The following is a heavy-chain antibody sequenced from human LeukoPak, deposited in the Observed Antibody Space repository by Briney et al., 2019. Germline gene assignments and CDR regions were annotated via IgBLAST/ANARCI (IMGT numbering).Heavy chain of an antibody. V-gene: IGHV3-11*04. CDR3: ARFSDYNWFDP. CDR2: ISSSGSTI. D-gene: IGHD2-21*02. J-gene: IGHJ5*02. Sequence: PGGFLRLSCAASGFTFSDYYMSWIRQAPGKGLEWGSYISSSGSTIYYADSVKGRFTISRDNAKNSLYLQMNSLRAEDTAVYYCARFSDYNWFDPWGQGTLVTVSS. CDR1: GFTFSDYY.